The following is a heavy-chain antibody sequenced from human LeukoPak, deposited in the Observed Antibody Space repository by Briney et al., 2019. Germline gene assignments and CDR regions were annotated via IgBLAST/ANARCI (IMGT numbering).Heavy chain of an antibody. CDR1: GFTFSSYS. CDR2: ISSSSSYI. CDR3: AKDKVGYYDSSLPSF. Sequence: GGSLRLSCAASGFTFSSYSMTWVRQAPGKGLEWVSSISSSSSYIYYADSVKGRFTISRDNAKNSLYLQMNSLRAEDTAVYYCAKDKVGYYDSSLPSFWGQGTMVTVSS. J-gene: IGHJ3*01. V-gene: IGHV3-21*01. D-gene: IGHD3-22*01.